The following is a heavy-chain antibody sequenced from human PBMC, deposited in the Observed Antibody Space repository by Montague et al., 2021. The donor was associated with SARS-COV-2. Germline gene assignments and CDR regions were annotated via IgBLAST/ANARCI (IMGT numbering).Heavy chain of an antibody. D-gene: IGHD2-2*01. CDR1: GFTFNRHA. V-gene: IGHV3-23*01. CDR2: ISGGGRSI. Sequence: SLRLSCAASGFTFNRHAIVWLRQAPGKGLEWVSSISGGGRSIYYAESVKGRFSVSRDNSNSTVYMHMNSLRDEETAVYYCAKRVAEAAAGVNWFDPWGQGTLVTVSS. J-gene: IGHJ5*02. CDR3: AKRVAEAAAGVNWFDP.